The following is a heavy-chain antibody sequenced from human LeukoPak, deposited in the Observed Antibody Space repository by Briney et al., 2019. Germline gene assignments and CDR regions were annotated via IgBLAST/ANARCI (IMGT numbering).Heavy chain of an antibody. J-gene: IGHJ5*02. CDR2: IYTSGST. CDR1: GGSISSYY. Sequence: SETLSLTCTVSGGSISSYYWSWIRQPAGKGLEWIGRIYTSGSTNYNPSLKSRVTISVDTSKNQFSLKLSSVTAADTAVYYCARDWNPMVRGVTTRNWFDPWGQGTLVTVSS. D-gene: IGHD3-10*01. CDR3: ARDWNPMVRGVTTRNWFDP. V-gene: IGHV4-4*07.